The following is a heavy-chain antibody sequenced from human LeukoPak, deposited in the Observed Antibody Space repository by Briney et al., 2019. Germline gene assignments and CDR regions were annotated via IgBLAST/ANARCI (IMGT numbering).Heavy chain of an antibody. CDR1: GYTFTSYY. J-gene: IGHJ4*02. V-gene: IGHV1-46*01. D-gene: IGHD3-22*01. CDR3: ARGPEPPASGYYYVL. Sequence: ASVKVSCKASGYTFTSYYMHWVRQAPGQGLEWMGIINPSGGSTSYAQKFQGRVIMTRDMSTSTVYMELSSLRSEDTAVYYCARGPEPPASGYYYVLWGQGTLVTVSS. CDR2: INPSGGST.